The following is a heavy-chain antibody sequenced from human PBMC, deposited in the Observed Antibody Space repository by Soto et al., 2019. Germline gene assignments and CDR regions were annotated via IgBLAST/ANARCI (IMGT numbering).Heavy chain of an antibody. Sequence: PGGSLRLSCAASGFTFSSYAMHWVRQAPGKGLEWVAVISYDGSNKYYADSVKGRFTISRDNSKNTLYLQMNSLRAEDTAVYYCARDLEENSRLEAFDYWGQGTLVTVSS. D-gene: IGHD6-6*01. CDR2: ISYDGSNK. J-gene: IGHJ4*02. V-gene: IGHV3-30-3*01. CDR3: ARDLEENSRLEAFDY. CDR1: GFTFSSYA.